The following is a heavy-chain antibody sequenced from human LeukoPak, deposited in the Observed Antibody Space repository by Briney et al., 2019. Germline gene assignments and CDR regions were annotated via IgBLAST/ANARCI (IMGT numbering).Heavy chain of an antibody. CDR2: ISGDGGST. J-gene: IGHJ6*03. V-gene: IGHV3-43*02. Sequence: GGSLRLSCAASGFTFDDYAMHWVRHAPGKGLEWVSLISGDGGSTYYADSVKGRFTISRDNSKNSLYLQMNSLRTEDTALYYCAKGNRYYGSGSYYNYPPRTFYMDVWGKGTTFTVSS. CDR3: AKGNRYYGSGSYYNYPPRTFYMDV. D-gene: IGHD3-10*01. CDR1: GFTFDDYA.